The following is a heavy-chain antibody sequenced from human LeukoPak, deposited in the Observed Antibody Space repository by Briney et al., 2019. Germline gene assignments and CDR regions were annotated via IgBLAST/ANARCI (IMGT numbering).Heavy chain of an antibody. Sequence: PSEALSLTCTVSGGSISSYYWSWIRQPPGKGLEWIGYIYYSGSTNYNPSLKSRVTISVDTSKNQFSLKLSSVTAADTAVYYCARTLETYYYDSSGYYYPTYYFDYWGQGTLVTVSS. CDR1: GGSISSYY. V-gene: IGHV4-59*01. J-gene: IGHJ4*02. CDR3: ARTLETYYYDSSGYYYPTYYFDY. D-gene: IGHD3-22*01. CDR2: IYYSGST.